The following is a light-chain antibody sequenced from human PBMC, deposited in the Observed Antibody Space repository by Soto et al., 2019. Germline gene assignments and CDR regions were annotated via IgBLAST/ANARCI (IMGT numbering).Light chain of an antibody. CDR1: QTIGRY. V-gene: IGKV1-39*01. Sequence: DIQMTQSPSSLSASGGDRVTITCRASQTIGRYLNWYQQQPGKAPKLLNYAGSNLQSGVPSRFSGTGSGTDFTLTISSLQPEDFATYYCQQSFITPHTFGQGTRVEIK. CDR2: AGS. J-gene: IGKJ2*01. CDR3: QQSFITPHT.